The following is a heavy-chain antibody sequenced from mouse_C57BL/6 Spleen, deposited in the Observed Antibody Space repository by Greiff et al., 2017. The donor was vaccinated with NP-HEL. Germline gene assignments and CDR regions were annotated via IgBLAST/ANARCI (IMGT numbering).Heavy chain of an antibody. Sequence: EVQLQQSGAELVRPGASVKLSCTASGFNIKDDYMHWVKQRPEQGLEWIGWIDPENGDTEYASKFQGKATITADTSSNTAYLQLSSLTSEDTAVYYCTTDYYVSSYVGTWFAYWGQGTLVTVSA. CDR3: TTDYYVSSYVGTWFAY. J-gene: IGHJ3*01. V-gene: IGHV14-4*01. D-gene: IGHD1-1*01. CDR2: IDPENGDT. CDR1: GFNIKDDY.